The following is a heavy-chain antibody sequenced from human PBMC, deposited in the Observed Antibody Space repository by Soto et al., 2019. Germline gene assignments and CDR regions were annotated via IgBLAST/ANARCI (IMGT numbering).Heavy chain of an antibody. CDR1: GGSFSGYY. CDR2: INHSGST. Sequence: QVQLQQWGAGLLKPSETLSLTCAVYGGSFSGYYWSWIRQPPGKGLEWIGEINHSGSTNYNPSLKSRVTISVDTSKNQFSLKLSSVTAADTAVYYCARDRIVATPPYYYYGMDVWGQGTTVTVSS. D-gene: IGHD5-12*01. J-gene: IGHJ6*02. CDR3: ARDRIVATPPYYYYGMDV. V-gene: IGHV4-34*01.